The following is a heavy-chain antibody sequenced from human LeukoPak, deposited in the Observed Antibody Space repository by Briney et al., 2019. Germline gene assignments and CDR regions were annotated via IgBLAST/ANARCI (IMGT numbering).Heavy chain of an antibody. J-gene: IGHJ4*02. CDR3: AKDDQYYYDSSGYYFFDY. D-gene: IGHD3-22*01. V-gene: IGHV3-21*01. Sequence: PGGSLRLSCAASGFTFSSYSMNWVRQAPGKGLEWVSSVSSSSNYIYYADSVKGRFTISRDNAENSLYLQMNIVRAEDTAVYYCAKDDQYYYDSSGYYFFDYWGQGTLVTVSS. CDR1: GFTFSSYS. CDR2: VSSSSNYI.